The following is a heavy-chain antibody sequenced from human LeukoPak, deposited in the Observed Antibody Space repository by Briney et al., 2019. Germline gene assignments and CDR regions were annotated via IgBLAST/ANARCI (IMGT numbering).Heavy chain of an antibody. V-gene: IGHV4-34*01. J-gene: IGHJ6*03. D-gene: IGHD5-12*01. CDR2: INLSGNT. Sequence: SETLSLTCAVYGGSFSGYYWSWIRQPPGKGLEWIGEINLSGNTKYNPSLKSRVTISVDTSKNQFSLKLYSVTAADTAVYYCASRGGYRFRFTDYYYYYMDVWGNGTTVTVSS. CDR1: GGSFSGYY. CDR3: ASRGGYRFRFTDYYYYYMDV.